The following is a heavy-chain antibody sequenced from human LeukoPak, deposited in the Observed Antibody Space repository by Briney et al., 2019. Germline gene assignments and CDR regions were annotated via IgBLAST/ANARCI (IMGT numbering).Heavy chain of an antibody. D-gene: IGHD1-26*01. V-gene: IGHV4-59*01. J-gene: IGHJ4*02. CDR3: AKVGANYFDY. Sequence: GSTEYNPSLKSRVIISVDTSKNQFSLRLSSVTAADTAVYYCAKVGANYFDYWGQGILVTVSS. CDR2: GST.